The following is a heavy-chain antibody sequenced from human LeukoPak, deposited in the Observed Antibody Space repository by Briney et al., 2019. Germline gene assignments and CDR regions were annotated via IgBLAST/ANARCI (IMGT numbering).Heavy chain of an antibody. CDR1: GGSISSSSYS. D-gene: IGHD3-3*01. Sequence: SETLSLTCTVSGGSISSSSYSWGWIRQPPGKGLEWIGSIYYSGTTYYNPSLKSRVTISVDTSKIQFSLKLSSVAATDTAAYFCARLRFDFWSGYTHPYFDYWGQGTLVTVSS. CDR3: ARLRFDFWSGYTHPYFDY. CDR2: IYYSGTT. V-gene: IGHV4-39*01. J-gene: IGHJ4*02.